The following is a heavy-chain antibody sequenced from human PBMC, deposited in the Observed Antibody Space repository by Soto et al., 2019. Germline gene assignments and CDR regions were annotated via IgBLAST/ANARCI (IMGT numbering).Heavy chain of an antibody. D-gene: IGHD6-19*01. V-gene: IGHV1-18*01. CDR2: ISAYNGNT. Sequence: ASVKVACKASCYTFSRDFISWVRQAKGQGLEWMGWISAYNGNTNYAQNLQGRVTMTTDTSTSTAYMELRSLRSDDTAVYYCARDGIAVAPTGYFDYWGQGTLVTVSS. CDR1: CYTFSRDF. J-gene: IGHJ4*02. CDR3: ARDGIAVAPTGYFDY.